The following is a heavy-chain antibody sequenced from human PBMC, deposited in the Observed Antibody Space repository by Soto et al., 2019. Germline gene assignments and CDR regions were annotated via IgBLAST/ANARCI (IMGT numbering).Heavy chain of an antibody. CDR3: ARESCSGGSCFGGRPDYSFYFDY. V-gene: IGHV4-30-4*01. D-gene: IGHD2-15*01. J-gene: IGHJ4*02. CDR2: IYYSGST. Sequence: QVQLQESGPGLVKPSQTLSLTCTVSGGSISSGDYYWSWIRQPPGKGLEWIGYIYYSGSTYYNPSLKSRVTIAVDTSKNQFSLKLRSVTAADTAVYYCARESCSGGSCFGGRPDYSFYFDYWGQGTLVTVSS. CDR1: GGSISSGDYY.